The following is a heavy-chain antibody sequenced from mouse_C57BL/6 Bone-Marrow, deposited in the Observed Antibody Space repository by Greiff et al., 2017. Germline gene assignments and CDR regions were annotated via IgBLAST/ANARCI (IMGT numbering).Heavy chain of an antibody. CDR1: GYTFTNYW. V-gene: IGHV1-63*01. D-gene: IGHD2-5*01. CDR2: IYPGGGYT. CDR3: ATYYSNYALSMDY. J-gene: IGHJ4*01. Sequence: VQLQQSGAELVRPGTSVKMSCKASGYTFTNYWIGWAKQRPGHGLEWIGDIYPGGGYTNYNEKFKGKATLTADKSSSTAYMQFSSLTSEASAIYYCATYYSNYALSMDYWGQGTSVTVSS.